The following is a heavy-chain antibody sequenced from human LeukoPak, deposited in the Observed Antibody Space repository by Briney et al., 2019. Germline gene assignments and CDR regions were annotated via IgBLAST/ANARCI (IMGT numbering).Heavy chain of an antibody. CDR1: GYTFTSYG. V-gene: IGHV1-18*01. J-gene: IGHJ4*02. CDR2: ISAYNGNT. D-gene: IGHD3-22*01. CDR3: ARAYDNNGPGDF. Sequence: ASVKVSCKASGYTFTSYGISWVRQAPGQGLEWMGWISAYNGNTNYAQKLQGRVTMTTDTSTSTVYMELNSLKSEDAAVYYCARAYDNNGPGDFWGQGTLVTVSS.